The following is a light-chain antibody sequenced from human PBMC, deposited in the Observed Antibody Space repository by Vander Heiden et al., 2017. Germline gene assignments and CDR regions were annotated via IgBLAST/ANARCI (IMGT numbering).Light chain of an antibody. CDR1: SSNIGAGYD. CDR2: GNS. Sequence: QSLLTHPPSLSPPPGLMVAISCTGSSSNIGAGYDVHWYQQLPGTAPKLLIYGNSNRPSGVPDRFSGSKSGTSASLAITGLQAEDEADYYCQSYDSSLSGWVFGGGTKLTVL. V-gene: IGLV1-40*01. CDR3: QSYDSSLSGWV. J-gene: IGLJ3*02.